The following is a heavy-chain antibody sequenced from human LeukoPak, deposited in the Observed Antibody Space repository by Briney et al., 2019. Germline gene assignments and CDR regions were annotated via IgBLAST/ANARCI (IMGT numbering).Heavy chain of an antibody. Sequence: GESLKIYCNGSGYSFTSYWIGWVRQIRRKGLEWMGIFYPGDSDTIHSPSFQGQVTISADKSISTAYLQWSSLKAADTAMYYCARPYCSGGSCPANIWGEGTMVTVSS. D-gene: IGHD2-15*01. CDR2: FYPGDSDT. CDR3: ARPYCSGGSCPANI. CDR1: GYSFTSYW. J-gene: IGHJ3*02. V-gene: IGHV5-51*01.